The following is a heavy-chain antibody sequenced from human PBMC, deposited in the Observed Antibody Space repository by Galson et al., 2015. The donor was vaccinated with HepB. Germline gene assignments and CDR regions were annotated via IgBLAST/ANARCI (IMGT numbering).Heavy chain of an antibody. D-gene: IGHD2-15*01. CDR2: ISTYSFDT. V-gene: IGHV1-18*01. J-gene: IGHJ5*02. CDR1: GYIFSNYN. CDR3: ARGAFVAVVDSTQNNWFGP. Sequence: SVKVSCKASGYIFSNYNINWVRQAPGQGLEWMGWISTYSFDTDYAQKFQGRVTLTTDTSTTTAYMELRSLRSDDTAVYYCARGAFVAVVDSTQNNWFGPWGQGTLVTVSS.